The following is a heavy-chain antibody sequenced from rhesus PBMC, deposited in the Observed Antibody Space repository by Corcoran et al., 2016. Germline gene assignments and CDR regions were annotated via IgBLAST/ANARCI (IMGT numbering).Heavy chain of an antibody. CDR1: GGSISDSYR. CDR3: ARDRIGIAAAGPPQYYFDY. V-gene: IGHV4-106*01. D-gene: IGHD6S26*01. Sequence: QVQLQESGPGVVKSSETLSLTCAVSGGSISDSYRWSWIRQPPGKGLEWIGYIYGNGWGTNYNPSLKNRVTISIDTSKNQFSLKVSSVTAADTAVYYCARDRIGIAAAGPPQYYFDYWGQGVLVTVSS. J-gene: IGHJ4*01. CDR2: IYGNGWGT.